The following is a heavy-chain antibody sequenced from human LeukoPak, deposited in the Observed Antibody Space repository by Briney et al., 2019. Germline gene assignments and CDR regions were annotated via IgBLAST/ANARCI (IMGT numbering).Heavy chain of an antibody. CDR1: GYIFSGHY. CDR3: ARVLFPSGPTHCFDP. Sequence: ASVKVYCKASGYIFSGHYIQWVRQAPGQGLEWMGWINPASGGTNNAQKFHGRVTMTTDTSISTLYMELNSLRSDDTAVYYCARVLFPSGPTHCFDPWGQGTLVTVSS. V-gene: IGHV1-2*02. CDR2: INPASGGT. D-gene: IGHD2-21*01. J-gene: IGHJ5*02.